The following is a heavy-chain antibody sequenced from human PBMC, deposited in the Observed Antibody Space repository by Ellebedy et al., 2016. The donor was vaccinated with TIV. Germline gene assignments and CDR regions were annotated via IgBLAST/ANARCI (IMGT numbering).Heavy chain of an antibody. J-gene: IGHJ1*01. CDR1: GFTFSSYW. D-gene: IGHD2-8*01. CDR3: ATYASGSAVD. CDR2: INSDGSST. V-gene: IGHV3-74*01. Sequence: GESLKISCAASGFTFSSYWMHWVRQAPGKGLVWVSRINSDGSSTSYADSVKGRFTISRDNAKNTLFLQMSTLRVDDTAVYYCATYASGSAVDWGQGTLVTVSS.